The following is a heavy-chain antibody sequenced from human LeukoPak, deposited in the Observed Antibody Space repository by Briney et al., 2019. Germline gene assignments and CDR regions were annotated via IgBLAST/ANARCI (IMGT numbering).Heavy chain of an antibody. CDR1: GSSFTSYW. D-gene: IGHD3-10*01. J-gene: IGHJ3*02. Sequence: GASLKISCKGSGSSFTSYWIGWVRQMPGKGLEWMGIIYPGDSDTRYSPSFQGQVTISADKSISTAYLQWSSLKASDTAMYYCARRGSYYGSGGKDAFDIWGQGTMVTVSS. CDR3: ARRGSYYGSGGKDAFDI. CDR2: IYPGDSDT. V-gene: IGHV5-51*01.